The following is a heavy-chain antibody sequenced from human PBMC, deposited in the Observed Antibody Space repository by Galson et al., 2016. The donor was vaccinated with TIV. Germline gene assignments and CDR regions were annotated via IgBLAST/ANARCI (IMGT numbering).Heavy chain of an antibody. J-gene: IGHJ4*02. Sequence: KVSCKASGGTFISYTLSWVRQAPGQGLEWMGRIIPVLGMTNYAQKFQGRVTITADRFTGTAYLELSSLKPGDTAVYYCARADSVDISSTEYWGQGTLVTVSS. CDR3: ARADSVDISSTEY. D-gene: IGHD3-9*01. V-gene: IGHV1-69*02. CDR2: IIPVLGMT. CDR1: GGTFISYT.